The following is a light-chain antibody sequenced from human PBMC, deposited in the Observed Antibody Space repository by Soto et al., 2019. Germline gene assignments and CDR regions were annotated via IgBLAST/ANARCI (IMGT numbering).Light chain of an antibody. J-gene: IGKJ2*01. V-gene: IGKV3-20*01. Sequence: IVLTQSPGTLSLSPGERATLSCSASQSVSSSYLAWYQHKPGQAPRLLIYGASSRATGIPHRVSGSGSGTDFTLTLSRLEPEDFAVYYCQQYGSSPPYSFGKANKLPIQ. CDR2: GAS. CDR3: QQYGSSPPYS. CDR1: QSVSSSY.